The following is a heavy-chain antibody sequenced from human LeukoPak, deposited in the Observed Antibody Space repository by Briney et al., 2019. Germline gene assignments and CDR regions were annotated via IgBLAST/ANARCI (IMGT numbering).Heavy chain of an antibody. CDR2: IWYDGSNK. V-gene: IGHV3-33*01. D-gene: IGHD3-22*01. CDR1: GFTFSSYG. Sequence: PGGSLRLSCAASGFTFSSYGIHWVRQAPGKGLEWVAVIWYDGSNKYYADSVKGRFTISRDNSKNTLYLQMNSLRAEDTAVYYCAREGYDSTFDYWGQGTLVTVSS. J-gene: IGHJ4*02. CDR3: AREGYDSTFDY.